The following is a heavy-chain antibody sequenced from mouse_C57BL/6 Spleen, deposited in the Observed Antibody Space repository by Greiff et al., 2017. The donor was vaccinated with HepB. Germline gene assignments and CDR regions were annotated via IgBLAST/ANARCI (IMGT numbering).Heavy chain of an antibody. D-gene: IGHD2-2*01. CDR2: INPGSGGT. J-gene: IGHJ3*01. CDR1: GYAFTNYL. Sequence: QVQLQQSGAELVRPGTSVKVSCKASGYAFTNYLIEWVKQRPGQGLEWIGVINPGSGGTNYNEKFKGKATLTADKSSSTAYMQLSSLTSEDSAVYFCARDGYDDAWFAYWGQGTLVTVSA. CDR3: ARDGYDDAWFAY. V-gene: IGHV1-54*01.